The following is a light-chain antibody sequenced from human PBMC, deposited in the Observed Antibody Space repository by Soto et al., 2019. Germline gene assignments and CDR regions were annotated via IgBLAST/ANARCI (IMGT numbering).Light chain of an antibody. Sequence: EIVLTQSPGTLSLSPGERATLSCRASQSVSSSYLAWYQQKPGQAPRLLIYGASSMATGIPDRFSGSGSGTDFTLTISRLEPEDFAVYYCQQYGSSSWTLGQGTKVDIK. CDR3: QQYGSSSWT. J-gene: IGKJ1*01. V-gene: IGKV3-20*01. CDR2: GAS. CDR1: QSVSSSY.